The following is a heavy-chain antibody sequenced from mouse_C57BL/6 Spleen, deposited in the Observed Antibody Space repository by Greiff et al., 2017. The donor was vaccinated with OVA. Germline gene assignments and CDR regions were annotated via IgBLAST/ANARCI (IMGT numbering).Heavy chain of an antibody. V-gene: IGHV1-64*01. CDR3: ARSTSVGATDWYFDV. D-gene: IGHD1-1*01. CDR2: IHPNSGST. J-gene: IGHJ1*03. Sequence: VQLQQPGAELVKPGASVKLSCKASGYTFTSYWMHWVKQRPGQGLEWIGMIHPNSGSTNYNEKFKSKATLTVDKSSSTAYMQLSSLTSEDSAVYYCARSTSVGATDWYFDVWGTGTTVTVSS. CDR1: GYTFTSYW.